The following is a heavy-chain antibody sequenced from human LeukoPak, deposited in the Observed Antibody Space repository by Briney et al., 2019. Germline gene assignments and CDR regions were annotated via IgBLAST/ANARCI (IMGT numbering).Heavy chain of an antibody. Sequence: SETLSLTCTVSGGSISSYYWSWIRQPPGKGLEWIGYIYYSGSTYYNPSLKSRVTISVDTSKNQFSLKLSSVTAADTAVYYCANYHDYSNFQGAYYLDYWGQGTLVTVSS. CDR2: IYYSGST. J-gene: IGHJ4*02. D-gene: IGHD4-11*01. CDR3: ANYHDYSNFQGAYYLDY. CDR1: GGSISSYY. V-gene: IGHV4-59*08.